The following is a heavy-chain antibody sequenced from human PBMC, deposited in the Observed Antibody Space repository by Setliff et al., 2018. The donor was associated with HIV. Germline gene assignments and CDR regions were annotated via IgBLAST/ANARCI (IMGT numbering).Heavy chain of an antibody. CDR1: GYTFTSYY. J-gene: IGHJ6*02. V-gene: IGHV1-46*01. CDR2: INPSGGST. Sequence: EASVKVSCKASGYTFTSYYMHWVRQAPGQGLEWMGIINPSGGSTSYAQKFQGRVTMTRDTSTSTVYMELSSLRSEDTAVYYCARPRAQYYYGMDVWGQGTTVTRLL. CDR3: ARPRAQYYYGMDV.